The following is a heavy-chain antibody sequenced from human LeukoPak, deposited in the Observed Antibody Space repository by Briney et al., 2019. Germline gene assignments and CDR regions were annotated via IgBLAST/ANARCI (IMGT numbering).Heavy chain of an antibody. CDR2: IYYSGST. CDR3: ARLGYCSSTSCYKWGFDY. V-gene: IGHV4-59*01. D-gene: IGHD2-2*02. J-gene: IGHJ4*02. Sequence: PSETLSLTCTVSGGSISSYYWSWIRQPPGKGLEWIGYIYYSGSTNYNPSLKSRVTISVDTSKNQFSLKLSSVTAADTAVYYCARLGYCSSTSCYKWGFDYWAREPWSPSPQ. CDR1: GGSISSYY.